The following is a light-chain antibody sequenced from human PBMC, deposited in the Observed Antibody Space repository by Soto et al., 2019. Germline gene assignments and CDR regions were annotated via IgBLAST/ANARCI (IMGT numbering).Light chain of an antibody. CDR1: SSNIGAGYD. V-gene: IGLV1-40*01. CDR2: GNS. J-gene: IGLJ3*02. Sequence: QSVLTQPPSVSGAPGQRVTISCTESSSNIGAGYDVHWYQQLPGTAPKLLIYGNSKRPSGVPDRFSGSKSGTSASLAITGLQAEDEADYYCQSYDSSLSGWLFGGGTKLTVL. CDR3: QSYDSSLSGWL.